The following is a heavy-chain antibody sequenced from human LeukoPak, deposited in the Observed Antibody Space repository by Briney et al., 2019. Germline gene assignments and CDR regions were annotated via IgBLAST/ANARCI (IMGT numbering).Heavy chain of an antibody. CDR3: ARQRVVPAAIRLRAFDI. CDR2: INHSGST. Sequence: PSETLSLTCAVYGGSFSGYYWSWIRQPPGKGLEWIGEINHSGSTNYNPSLKSRVTISVDTSKNQFSLKLSSVTAADTAVYHCARQRVVPAAIRLRAFDIWGQGTMVTVSS. CDR1: GGSFSGYY. D-gene: IGHD2-2*02. V-gene: IGHV4-34*01. J-gene: IGHJ3*02.